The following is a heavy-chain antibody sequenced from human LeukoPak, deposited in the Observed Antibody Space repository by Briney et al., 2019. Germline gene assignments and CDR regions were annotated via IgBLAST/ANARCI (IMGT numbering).Heavy chain of an antibody. CDR2: ISGSGGST. CDR1: GFTFSTYA. J-gene: IGHJ4*02. V-gene: IGHV3-23*01. CDR3: VKDRCDRTTCPEV. Sequence: GGSLRLSCTASGFTFSTYAMSWVRQAPGEGLEWVSGISGSGGSTYYTDSVKGRFSISRDNSKNTLHLQMSSLRAEDTALYYCVKDRCDRTTCPEVWGQGTLVTVSS. D-gene: IGHD2-2*01.